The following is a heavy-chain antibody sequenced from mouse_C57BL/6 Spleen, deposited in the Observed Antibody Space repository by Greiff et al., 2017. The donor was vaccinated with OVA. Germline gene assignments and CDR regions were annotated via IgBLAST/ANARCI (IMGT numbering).Heavy chain of an antibody. Sequence: DVQLQESGGDLVKPGGSLKLSCAASGFTFSSYGMSWVRQTPDKRLEWVATISSGGSYTYYPDSVKGRFTISRDNAKNTLYLQMSSLKSEDTAMYYCARHFITTVVATPAWFAYWGQGTLVTVSA. V-gene: IGHV5-6*01. CDR3: ARHFITTVVATPAWFAY. CDR1: GFTFSSYG. J-gene: IGHJ3*01. D-gene: IGHD1-1*01. CDR2: ISSGGSYT.